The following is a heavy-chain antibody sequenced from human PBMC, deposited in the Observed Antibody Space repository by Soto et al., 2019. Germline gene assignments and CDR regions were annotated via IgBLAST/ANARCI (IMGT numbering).Heavy chain of an antibody. CDR1: GFTFSFYP. V-gene: IGHV3-30-3*01. D-gene: IGHD3-10*01. CDR3: ATPARTHLWPIDY. Sequence: QAQLVESGGGVVQPGRSLRLSCAASGFTFSFYPMHWVRQAPGKGLEWVAAISYDGGSKNYADSVKGRFTISRDNSKDTRYLQMNSLRFEDTAVYYCATPARTHLWPIDYWGQGTLVTVSS. J-gene: IGHJ4*02. CDR2: ISYDGGSK.